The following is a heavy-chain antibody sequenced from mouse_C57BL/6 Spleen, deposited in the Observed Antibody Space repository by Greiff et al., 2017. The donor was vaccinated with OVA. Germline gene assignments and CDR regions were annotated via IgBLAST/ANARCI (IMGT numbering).Heavy chain of an antibody. CDR2: IRSKSNNYAT. V-gene: IGHV10-1*01. Sequence: DVMLVESGGGLVQPKGSLKLSCAASGFSFNTYAMNWVRQAPGKGLEWVARIRSKSNNYATYYADSVKDRFTISRDDSESMLYLQMNNLKTEDTAMYYCVRHPANWAYFDYWGQGTTLTVSS. J-gene: IGHJ2*01. CDR1: GFSFNTYA. D-gene: IGHD4-1*01. CDR3: VRHPANWAYFDY.